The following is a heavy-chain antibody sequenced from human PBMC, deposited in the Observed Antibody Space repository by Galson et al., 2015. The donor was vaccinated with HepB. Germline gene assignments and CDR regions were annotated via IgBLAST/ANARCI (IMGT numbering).Heavy chain of an antibody. CDR3: ARRQLTYYDFWSPSTYDAFDI. D-gene: IGHD3-3*01. CDR2: IYPGDSDT. CDR1: GYSFTSYW. J-gene: IGHJ3*02. V-gene: IGHV5-51*01. Sequence: QSGAEVTKPGESLKISCKGSGYSFTSYWIGWVRQMPGKGLEWMGIIYPGDSDTRYSPSFQGQVTISADKSISTAYLQWSSLKASDTAMYYCARRQLTYYDFWSPSTYDAFDIWGHGTMVTVSS.